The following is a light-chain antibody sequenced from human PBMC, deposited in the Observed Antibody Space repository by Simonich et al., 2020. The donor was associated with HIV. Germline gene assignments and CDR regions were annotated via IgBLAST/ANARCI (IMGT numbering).Light chain of an antibody. Sequence: QSALTQPASVSGSPGQSITISCTGTSSDFAAYNYVSWYQQNPGKAPNLMIYDVNMRPSGVSNRFSASKSGNTASLTISGLQAEDEADYYCSSYTGSSTWVFGGGTKLTLL. CDR2: DVN. CDR3: SSYTGSSTWV. V-gene: IGLV2-14*03. J-gene: IGLJ3*02. CDR1: SSDFAAYNY.